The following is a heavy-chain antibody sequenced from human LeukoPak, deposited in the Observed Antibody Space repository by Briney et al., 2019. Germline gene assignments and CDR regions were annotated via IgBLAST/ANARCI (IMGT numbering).Heavy chain of an antibody. D-gene: IGHD4-17*01. Sequence: GASVTVSCKASGGTFSSYAISWVRQAPGQGLEWMGWISAYNGNTNYAQKLQGRVIMTTDTSTSTVYMELRSLRSDDTAVYYCARDQDYGDYGAYDYWGQGTLVTVSS. V-gene: IGHV1-18*01. CDR1: GGTFSSYA. CDR2: ISAYNGNT. J-gene: IGHJ4*02. CDR3: ARDQDYGDYGAYDY.